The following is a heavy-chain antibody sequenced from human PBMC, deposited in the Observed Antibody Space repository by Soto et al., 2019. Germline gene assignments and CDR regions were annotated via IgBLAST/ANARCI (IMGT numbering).Heavy chain of an antibody. CDR3: ARTFSSSMSYFDC. Sequence: GGSLRLSCAASGFTLSSYAMSWVRQAPGKGLEWVSAISGSGGSTYYADSVKDHFTISRDSSKNTLYLQMNSLRAEDTALSYCARTFSSSMSYFDCCGQGTLVTXSS. V-gene: IGHV3-23*01. D-gene: IGHD6-6*01. J-gene: IGHJ4*02. CDR2: ISGSGGST. CDR1: GFTLSSYA.